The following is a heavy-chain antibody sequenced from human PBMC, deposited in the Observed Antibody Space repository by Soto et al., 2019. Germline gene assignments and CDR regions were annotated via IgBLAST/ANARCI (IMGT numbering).Heavy chain of an antibody. D-gene: IGHD1-26*01. CDR2: IKSKTDGGTT. Sequence: GGSLRLSCAASGFTFSNAWMSWVRQAPGKGLEWVGRIKSKTDGGTTDYAAPVKGRFTISRDDSKNTLYLQMNSLKTEDTAVYYCTTGIVGVTPPKDYWRQGTLVTVS. J-gene: IGHJ4*02. V-gene: IGHV3-15*01. CDR1: GFTFSNAW. CDR3: TTGIVGVTPPKDY.